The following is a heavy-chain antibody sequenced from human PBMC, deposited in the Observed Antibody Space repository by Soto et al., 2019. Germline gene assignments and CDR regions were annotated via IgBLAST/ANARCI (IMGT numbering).Heavy chain of an antibody. CDR3: ARSIVVVTALDY. CDR2: INAGNGNT. D-gene: IGHD2-21*02. V-gene: IGHV1-3*05. J-gene: IGHJ4*02. CDR1: GYTFTSYA. Sequence: QVQLVQSGAEEKKPGASVKVSCKASGYTFTSYAMHWVRQAPGQRLEWMGWINAGNGNTKYSQKFQGRVTITRDTSASTAYMERRSLRSEDTAVYYCARSIVVVTALDYWGQGTLVTVSS.